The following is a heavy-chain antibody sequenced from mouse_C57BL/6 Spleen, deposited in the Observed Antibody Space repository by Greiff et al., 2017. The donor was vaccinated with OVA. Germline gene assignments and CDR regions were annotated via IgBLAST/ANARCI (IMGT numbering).Heavy chain of an antibody. Sequence: QVQLQQPGAELVKPGASVKMSCKASGYTFTSYWITWVKQRPGQGLEWIGDIYPGSGSTNYNEKFKSKATLTVDTSSSTAYMQLSSLTSEDSAVYYCAILYGYDEGFAYWGQGTLVTVSA. CDR1: GYTFTSYW. D-gene: IGHD2-2*01. CDR3: AILYGYDEGFAY. CDR2: IYPGSGST. J-gene: IGHJ3*01. V-gene: IGHV1-55*01.